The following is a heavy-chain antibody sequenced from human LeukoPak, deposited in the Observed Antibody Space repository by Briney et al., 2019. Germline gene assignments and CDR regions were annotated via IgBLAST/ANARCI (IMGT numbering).Heavy chain of an antibody. CDR2: VISHSGGT. J-gene: IGHJ4*02. Sequence: ASVKVSCKASGDTFSGYNMHWVRQAPGQGLEWMGRVISHSGGTNYAPRFQGRVTMTRDTSTSTAYMELSRLKSDDTAVYYCARGYNYGHDYWGQGTLVTVSS. D-gene: IGHD5-18*01. V-gene: IGHV1-2*06. CDR3: ARGYNYGHDY. CDR1: GDTFSGYN.